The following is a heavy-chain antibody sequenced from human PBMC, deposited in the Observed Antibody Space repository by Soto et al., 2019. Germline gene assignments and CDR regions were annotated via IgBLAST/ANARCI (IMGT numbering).Heavy chain of an antibody. CDR3: ASHGDHYGGGYFYY. CDR2: IYSGGST. D-gene: IGHD3-10*01. Sequence: EVQLVESGGGLVQPGGSLRLSCAASGVTVSSNYMSWVRQAPGKGLEWVSVIYSGGSTYYADSVKGRFTISRDNSKNTLYLQMNSLRAEDTAVYYCASHGDHYGGGYFYYRGQGTLVTVSS. J-gene: IGHJ4*02. V-gene: IGHV3-66*04. CDR1: GVTVSSNY.